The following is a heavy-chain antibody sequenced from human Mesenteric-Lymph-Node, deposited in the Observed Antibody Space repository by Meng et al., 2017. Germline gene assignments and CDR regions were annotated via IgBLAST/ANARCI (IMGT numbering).Heavy chain of an antibody. D-gene: IGHD4-17*01. CDR1: GGSISTYY. V-gene: IGHV4-4*07. CDR3: ARVSSDYGDYTYFDS. Sequence: SETLSLTCTVSGGSISTYYWSWIRQPAGKGLEWIGRIYSSGSTDYNPSLKSRVTMSVDTSKNQFSLKLSSVTAADTAVYYCARVSSDYGDYTYFDSWGQGTLVTVSS. CDR2: IYSSGST. J-gene: IGHJ4*02.